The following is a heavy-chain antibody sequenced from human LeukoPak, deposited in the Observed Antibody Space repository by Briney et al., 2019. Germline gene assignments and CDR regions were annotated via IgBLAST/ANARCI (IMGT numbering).Heavy chain of an antibody. CDR2: ISHSGSS. CDR1: GGSISNYY. Sequence: SETLSLTCIVSGGSISNYYWSWIRQPPGKGLEWIGYISHSGSSIYHPSLKSRVTISVDTSQNNFSLKLRSVTAADTAIYFCARDHYDFWSGHAFDICGHGAMVTVSS. CDR3: ARDHYDFWSGHAFDI. V-gene: IGHV4-59*01. J-gene: IGHJ3*02. D-gene: IGHD3-3*01.